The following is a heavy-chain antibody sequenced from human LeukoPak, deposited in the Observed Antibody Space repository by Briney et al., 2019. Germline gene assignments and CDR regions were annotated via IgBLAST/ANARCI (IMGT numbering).Heavy chain of an antibody. Sequence: GGSLRLSCAASGFTFSDYYMSWIRQAPGKGLEWVSYISSSGSTIYYADSVKGRFTISRDNAKSSLYLQMNSLRAEDTAVYYCASPALAYCGGDCYHFDYWGQGTLVTVSS. CDR1: GFTFSDYY. CDR3: ASPALAYCGGDCYHFDY. CDR2: ISSSGSTI. V-gene: IGHV3-11*01. J-gene: IGHJ4*02. D-gene: IGHD2-21*02.